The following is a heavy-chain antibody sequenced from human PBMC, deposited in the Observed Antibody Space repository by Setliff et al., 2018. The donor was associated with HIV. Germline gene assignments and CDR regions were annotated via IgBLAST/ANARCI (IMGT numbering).Heavy chain of an antibody. V-gene: IGHV1-69*05. CDR1: GGTFGRFG. J-gene: IGHJ5*02. Sequence: SVKVSCKASGGTFGRFGISWVRQAPGQGLEWMGGIIPTFTRANYAQKFQARVIITTDKSTSTAFMELTSLTSEDTAVYYCARSVHSLYGDYATYFDPWGQGTQVTVPQ. CDR2: IIPTFTRA. D-gene: IGHD4-17*01. CDR3: ARSVHSLYGDYATYFDP.